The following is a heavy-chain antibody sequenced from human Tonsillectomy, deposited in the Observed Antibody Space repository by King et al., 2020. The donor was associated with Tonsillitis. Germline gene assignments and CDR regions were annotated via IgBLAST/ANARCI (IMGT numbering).Heavy chain of an antibody. Sequence: VQLVESGGVLVQPGGSLRLSCAASGFTFSSYAMSWVRQAPGKGLEWVSAISGSGGSTYYADSVKGRFTISRDNSKSTLYLQMNSLRADDTAVYYCAGGCGNACYFSDYWGQGTLVTVSS. CDR3: AGGCGNACYFSDY. CDR1: GFTFSSYA. CDR2: ISGSGGST. J-gene: IGHJ4*02. V-gene: IGHV3-23*04. D-gene: IGHD2-21*01.